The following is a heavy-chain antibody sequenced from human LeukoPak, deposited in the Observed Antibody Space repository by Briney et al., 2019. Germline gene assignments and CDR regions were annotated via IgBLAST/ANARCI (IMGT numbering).Heavy chain of an antibody. CDR3: ASGDFSAFDI. J-gene: IGHJ3*02. Sequence: GGSLRLSCAASGFTFSSYSMNWVRQAPGKGLEWVSSISSSSSYIYYADSVKGRLTISRDNAKNSLYLQMNSLRAEDTAVYYCASGDFSAFDIWGQGTMVTVSS. V-gene: IGHV3-21*01. D-gene: IGHD3-16*02. CDR2: ISSSSSYI. CDR1: GFTFSSYS.